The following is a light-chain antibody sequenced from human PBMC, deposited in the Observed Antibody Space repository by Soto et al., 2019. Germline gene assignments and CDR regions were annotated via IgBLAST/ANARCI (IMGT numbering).Light chain of an antibody. V-gene: IGLV1-40*01. CDR1: SSNIGAGYD. CDR2: GNS. CDR3: QSYDSSLSGSV. Sequence: QTVVTQPPSVSGAPGQRVTISCTGSSSNIGAGYDVHWYQQLPGTAPKLLIYGNSNRPSGVPDRFSRSKSGTSASLAITGLQAEDEADYYCQSYDSSLSGSVFGGGTQLTVL. J-gene: IGLJ2*01.